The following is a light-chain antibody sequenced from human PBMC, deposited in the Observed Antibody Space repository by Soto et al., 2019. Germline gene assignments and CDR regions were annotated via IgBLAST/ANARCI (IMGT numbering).Light chain of an antibody. V-gene: IGKV3-11*01. Sequence: EIVLTQSPATLSLSPGERATLSCRASQTVGRSLVWYQQKPGQAPRLLISDASNRATGIPARFSGSGSGTDFTLTVSSLESEDFAIYFCQQRFNWPLTFGQGTRLEIK. CDR3: QQRFNWPLT. CDR2: DAS. CDR1: QTVGRS. J-gene: IGKJ5*01.